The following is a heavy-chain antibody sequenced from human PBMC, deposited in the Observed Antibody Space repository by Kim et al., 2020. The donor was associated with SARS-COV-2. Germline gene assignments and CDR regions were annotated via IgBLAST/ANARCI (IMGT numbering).Heavy chain of an antibody. J-gene: IGHJ5*02. V-gene: IGHV4-59*01. CDR1: GGSISSYY. CDR2: IYYSGST. Sequence: SETLSLTCTVSGGSISSYYWSWIRQPPGKGLEWIGYIYYSGSTNYNPSLKSRVTISVDTSKNQFSLKLSSVTAADTAVYYCARDFAPGGFDPWGQGTLVTVSS. CDR3: ARDFAPGGFDP.